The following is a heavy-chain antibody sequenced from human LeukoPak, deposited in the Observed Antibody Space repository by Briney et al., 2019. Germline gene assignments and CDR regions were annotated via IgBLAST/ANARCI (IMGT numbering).Heavy chain of an antibody. CDR1: RFIFSSYA. Sequence: GGSLRLSCAGSRFIFSSYAMHWVRQAPGKGLEWVAVISYDGSNKYYADSVKGRFTISRDNSKNTLFLQMDSLRADDTAVYYCAKGFGALDYWGQGTLVTVSS. CDR2: ISYDGSNK. J-gene: IGHJ4*02. D-gene: IGHD3-3*01. CDR3: AKGFGALDY. V-gene: IGHV3-30-3*01.